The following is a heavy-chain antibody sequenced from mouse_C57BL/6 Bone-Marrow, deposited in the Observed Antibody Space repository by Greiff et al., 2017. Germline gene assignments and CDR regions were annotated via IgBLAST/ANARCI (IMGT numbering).Heavy chain of an antibody. CDR1: GYTFTSYW. CDR2: IDPSDSYT. Sequence: QVQLQQPGAELVMPGASVKLSCKASGYTFTSYWMHWVKQRPGQGLEWIGEIDPSDSYTNYNQKFKGKSTLTVDKSSRTAYMQLSSLTSEDSAVYYCAEWDYGGYWGQGTTLTVSS. V-gene: IGHV1-69*01. D-gene: IGHD1-1*01. CDR3: AEWDYGGY. J-gene: IGHJ2*01.